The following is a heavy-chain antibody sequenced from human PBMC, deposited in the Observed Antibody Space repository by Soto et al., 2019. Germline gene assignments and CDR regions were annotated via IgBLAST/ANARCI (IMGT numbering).Heavy chain of an antibody. V-gene: IGHV3-15*01. D-gene: IGHD2-2*01. CDR1: GFSFSNAW. CDR2: IKSKTDGGTT. J-gene: IGHJ4*02. CDR3: TTVPYCTDISCYGH. Sequence: EVQLVESGGGLVEPGGSLRLSCAASGFSFSNAWMSWVRQAPGKGLEWVGRIKSKTDGGTTDYAAPVKGRFTISRDDSKNTLHLQMKSLKTEDTAVYCCTTVPYCTDISCYGHWGQGTLVTVSS.